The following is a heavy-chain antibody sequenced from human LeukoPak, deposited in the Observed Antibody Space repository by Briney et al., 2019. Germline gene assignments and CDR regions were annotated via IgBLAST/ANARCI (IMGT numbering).Heavy chain of an antibody. V-gene: IGHV1-46*01. Sequence: GASVKVSCKASGYTFTSYYMHWVRQAPGQGLEWMGIINPSGGSTSYAQKFQGRVTMTRDMSTSTVYMELSSLRSEDTAVYYCARSPAPPDYGDYVPDLYYFDYWGQGTLVTVSS. CDR3: ARSPAPPDYGDYVPDLYYFDY. CDR1: GYTFTSYY. J-gene: IGHJ4*02. CDR2: INPSGGST. D-gene: IGHD4-17*01.